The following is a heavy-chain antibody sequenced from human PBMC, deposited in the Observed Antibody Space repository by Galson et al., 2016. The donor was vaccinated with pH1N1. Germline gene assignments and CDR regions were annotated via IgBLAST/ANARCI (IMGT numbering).Heavy chain of an antibody. CDR3: ATESTGTGGFDI. D-gene: IGHD1-1*01. V-gene: IGHV1-2*02. J-gene: IGHJ3*02. CDR1: GYTFSGHH. Sequence: SVKVSCKASGYTFSGHHIHWVRQAPGQGLEWMGWLNPDGGGTKYGQKFQGRVTMTRDTSMTYMVLRTLRSADMAVDYCATESTGTGGFDIWGQGTAVTVSS. CDR2: LNPDGGGT.